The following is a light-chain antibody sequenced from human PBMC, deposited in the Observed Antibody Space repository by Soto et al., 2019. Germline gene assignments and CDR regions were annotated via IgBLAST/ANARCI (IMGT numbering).Light chain of an antibody. CDR2: HAS. J-gene: IGKJ1*01. Sequence: TQSPATLSLXPREXXTLXXSASQTVATNLAWYQQKPGQAPRLLIYHASTRATGIPARFSGSGSGTEFTLTISSLQSEDFAVYYCQQYNQWPPWTFGQGTKVDIK. CDR1: QTVATN. CDR3: QQYNQWPPWT. V-gene: IGKV3D-15*01.